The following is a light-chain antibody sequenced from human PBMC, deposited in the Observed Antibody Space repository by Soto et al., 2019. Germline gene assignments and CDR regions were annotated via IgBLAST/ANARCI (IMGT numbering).Light chain of an antibody. CDR1: QGIRSY. J-gene: IGKJ4*01. CDR2: AAS. V-gene: IGKV1-9*01. CDR3: QQLNAYPRT. Sequence: IELTQSPSSLSASVGDRVTITCRASQGIRSYLAWYQQKPGKAPQLLIYAASTLQSGVPSRFSGSGSGTDFTLTISSLKPEDFATYYCQQLNAYPRTFGGGTKVEIK.